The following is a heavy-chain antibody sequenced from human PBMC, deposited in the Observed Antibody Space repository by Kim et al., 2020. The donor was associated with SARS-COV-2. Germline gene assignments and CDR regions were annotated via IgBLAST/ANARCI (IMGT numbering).Heavy chain of an antibody. CDR1: GYTLTELS. D-gene: IGHD3-10*01. CDR3: ATDRAMIRGVITPGWWFDP. CDR2: FDPEDGET. J-gene: IGHJ5*02. Sequence: ASVKVSCKVSGYTLTELSMHWVRQAPGKGLEWMGGFDPEDGETIYAQKFQGRVTMTEDTSTDTAYMELSSLRSEDTAGYYCATDRAMIRGVITPGWWFDPWGQGTLVTVSS. V-gene: IGHV1-24*01.